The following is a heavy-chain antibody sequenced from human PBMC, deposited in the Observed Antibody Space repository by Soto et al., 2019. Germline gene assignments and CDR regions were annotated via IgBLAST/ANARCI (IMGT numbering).Heavy chain of an antibody. D-gene: IGHD6-6*01. CDR2: IKQDGSER. V-gene: IGHV3-7*05. CDR1: GFTFSTYW. CDR3: ARTYSGSPTPRFFDC. J-gene: IGHJ4*02. Sequence: GSLRLSCAASGFTFSTYWMSWVRQAPGRGLEWVANIKQDGSERYYVDSVKGRFTISRDNAKNSLDLQMNSLRAEDTAIYYCARTYSGSPTPRFFDCWGQGTLVTVSS.